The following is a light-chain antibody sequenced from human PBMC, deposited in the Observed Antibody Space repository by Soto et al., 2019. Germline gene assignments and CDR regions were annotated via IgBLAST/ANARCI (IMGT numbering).Light chain of an antibody. J-gene: IGLJ1*01. CDR1: SSNIGGNS. Sequence: QSVLTQPPSVSAAPGQKVTISCSGSSSNIGGNSVSWYQQLPGTAPKLLIYDDIKRPSGIPARFSGSKSGTSATLGITGLDTGEEGDYYCGSWDSSLSAYVFGTGTKVTVL. V-gene: IGLV1-51*01. CDR2: DDI. CDR3: GSWDSSLSAYV.